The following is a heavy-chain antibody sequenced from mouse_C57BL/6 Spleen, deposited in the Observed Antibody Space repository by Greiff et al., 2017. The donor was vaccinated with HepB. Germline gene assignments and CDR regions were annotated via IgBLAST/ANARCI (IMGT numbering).Heavy chain of an antibody. Sequence: VQLKESGAELVKPGASVKLSCTASGFNIKDYYMHWVKQRTEQGLEWIGRIDPEDGETKYAPKFQGKATITADTSSNTAYLQLSSLTSEDTAVYYCAREDTTVVDYFDYWGQGTTLTVSS. D-gene: IGHD1-1*01. CDR3: AREDTTVVDYFDY. V-gene: IGHV14-2*01. J-gene: IGHJ2*01. CDR1: GFNIKDYY. CDR2: IDPEDGET.